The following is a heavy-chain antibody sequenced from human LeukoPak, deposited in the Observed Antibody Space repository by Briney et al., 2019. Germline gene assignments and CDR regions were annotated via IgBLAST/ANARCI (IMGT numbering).Heavy chain of an antibody. CDR2: IIPIFGTA. J-gene: IGHJ4*02. Sequence: SVKVSCKASGGTFSSYAISWVRQAPGQGLEWMGGIIPIFGTANYAQKFQGRVTITADESTSTAYMELSSLRSEDTAVYYCARGPIAAAGTIRYFDYWGQGTLVTVSS. CDR1: GGTFSSYA. V-gene: IGHV1-69*13. D-gene: IGHD6-13*01. CDR3: ARGPIAAAGTIRYFDY.